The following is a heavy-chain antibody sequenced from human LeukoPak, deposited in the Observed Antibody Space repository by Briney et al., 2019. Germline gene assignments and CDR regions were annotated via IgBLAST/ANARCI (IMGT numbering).Heavy chain of an antibody. CDR2: IIPIFGTP. CDR3: ARGSRLYDILTGYSWFDP. D-gene: IGHD3-9*01. J-gene: IGHJ5*02. CDR1: GGTFSSYV. V-gene: IGHV1-69*05. Sequence: GASVKVSCKASGGTFSSYVINWVRQAPGQGLEWMGGIIPIFGTPNYAQNFQGRVTITTDESTSTAYMELSSLRSEDTAVYYCARGSRLYDILTGYSWFDPWGQGTLVTVSS.